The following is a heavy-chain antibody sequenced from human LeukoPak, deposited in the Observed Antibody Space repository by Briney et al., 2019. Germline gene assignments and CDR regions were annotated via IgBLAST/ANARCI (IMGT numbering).Heavy chain of an antibody. Sequence: PGGSLRLSCAASGFTFSSYGMHWVRQAPGKGLEWVAFIRYDGSNKYYADSVKGRFTISRDNSKNTLYLQMNSLRAEDTAVYYCAKSGEPPLYGGNRHYFDYWGQGTLVTISS. CDR1: GFTFSSYG. J-gene: IGHJ4*02. CDR2: IRYDGSNK. D-gene: IGHD4-23*01. V-gene: IGHV3-30*02. CDR3: AKSGEPPLYGGNRHYFDY.